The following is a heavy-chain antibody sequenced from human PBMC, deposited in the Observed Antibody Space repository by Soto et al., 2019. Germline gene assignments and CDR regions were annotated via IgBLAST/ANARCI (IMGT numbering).Heavy chain of an antibody. CDR3: ARVPSSHTSGWYYFDY. J-gene: IGHJ4*02. Sequence: QVQLVQSGAEVKKPGASVKLSCRTSGYTFITYSMHWVRQAPGEGLEWMGWINTANGNTKYSQKFQGRVSITRDTSASTAHMELRSLRSEDTAVYYCARVPSSHTSGWYYFDYWGQGTVVTASS. V-gene: IGHV1-3*04. CDR2: INTANGNT. D-gene: IGHD6-19*01. CDR1: GYTFITYS.